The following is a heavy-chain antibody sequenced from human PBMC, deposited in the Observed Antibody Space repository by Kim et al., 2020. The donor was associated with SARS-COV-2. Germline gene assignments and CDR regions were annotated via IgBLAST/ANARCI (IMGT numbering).Heavy chain of an antibody. CDR3: AREIALAARSYYYYMDV. J-gene: IGHJ6*03. D-gene: IGHD6-6*01. CDR2: INPNSGGT. Sequence: ASVKVSCKASGYTFTGYYMHWVRQAPGQGLEWMGWINPNSGGTNYAQKFQGRVTMTRDTSISTAYMELSRLRSDDTAVYYCAREIALAARSYYYYMDVWGKGTTVTVSS. V-gene: IGHV1-2*02. CDR1: GYTFTGYY.